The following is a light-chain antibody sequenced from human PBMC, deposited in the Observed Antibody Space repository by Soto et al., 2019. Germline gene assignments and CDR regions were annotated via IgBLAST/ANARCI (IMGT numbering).Light chain of an antibody. V-gene: IGKV1-39*01. CDR2: AAY. Sequence: DIPMTQSPSSLSASVGDRVTITCRASQSISSYLNWYQQKPGKAPKLLIYAAYRLQSGVPSRFSGSGSGTDFTLTISSLQPEDFATYYCQQSYSTPPFFGQGTRLEIK. J-gene: IGKJ5*01. CDR1: QSISSY. CDR3: QQSYSTPPF.